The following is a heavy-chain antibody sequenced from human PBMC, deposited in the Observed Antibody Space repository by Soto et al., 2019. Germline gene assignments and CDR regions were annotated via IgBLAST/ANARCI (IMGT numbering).Heavy chain of an antibody. Sequence: GGSLRLSCAASGFTFISDGMHWVLQAPGKGLEWVAVIWYDGSNKYYADSVKGRFTISRDNSKNTLYLQMNSLRAEDTAVYYCARDWRLRFLEWLSPDVWGKGTTVTVSS. CDR3: ARDWRLRFLEWLSPDV. D-gene: IGHD3-3*01. CDR1: GFTFISDG. V-gene: IGHV3-33*01. J-gene: IGHJ6*04. CDR2: IWYDGSNK.